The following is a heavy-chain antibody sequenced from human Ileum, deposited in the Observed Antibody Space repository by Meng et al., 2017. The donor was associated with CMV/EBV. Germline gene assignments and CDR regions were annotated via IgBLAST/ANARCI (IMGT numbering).Heavy chain of an antibody. CDR1: GFTFSDYG. Sequence: GSLRLSCVASGFTFSDYGMHWVRQAPGKGLEWIGYISNSGSTNYNPSLKSRLTMSVDASQNQFSLNLSSVTAADTAVYYCARGRVYYYGWNPPYGMDVWGQGTTVTVSS. D-gene: IGHD3-10*01. J-gene: IGHJ6*02. CDR2: ISNSGST. V-gene: IGHV4-59*01. CDR3: ARGRVYYYGWNPPYGMDV.